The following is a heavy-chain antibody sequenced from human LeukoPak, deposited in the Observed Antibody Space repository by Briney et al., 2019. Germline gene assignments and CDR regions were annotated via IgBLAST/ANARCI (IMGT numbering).Heavy chain of an antibody. J-gene: IGHJ6*03. CDR3: AREVYDFRSGYPYMDV. CDR2: ISSSSTTI. D-gene: IGHD3-3*01. Sequence: GGSLTLSCAASGFTFSSYNMNWLRLAPGKGLEGVSYISSSSTTIYYADFVKGQYTISRDNAKNSLYLQMTRLRAEDTAVYYCAREVYDFRSGYPYMDVWGKGTTVTVSS. CDR1: GFTFSSYN. V-gene: IGHV3-48*04.